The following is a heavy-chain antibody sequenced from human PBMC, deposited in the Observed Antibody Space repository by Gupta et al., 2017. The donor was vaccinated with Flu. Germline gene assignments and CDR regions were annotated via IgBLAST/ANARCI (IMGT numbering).Heavy chain of an antibody. CDR2: IIGSGGST. CDR3: ARGYCSSTSCYPYYFDY. D-gene: IGHD2-2*01. J-gene: IGHJ4*01. V-gene: IGHV3-23*01. CDR1: AFTFSYYA. Sequence: EVQLLESGGGLVQPGGSLRLSCAASAFTFSYYAMSWVRQAPGKGLEWVSTIIGSGGSTYYADSVKGRFTISRDNSKNTLYLQMNSLRAEDTAVYYCARGYCSSTSCYPYYFDYWGHGTLVTVSS.